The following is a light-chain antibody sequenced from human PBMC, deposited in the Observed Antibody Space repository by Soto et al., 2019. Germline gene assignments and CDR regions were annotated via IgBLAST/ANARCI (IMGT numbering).Light chain of an antibody. CDR3: MQALQTAWT. CDR2: LGS. V-gene: IGKV2-28*01. Sequence: DLVMTQSPLSLPVTPGEPASISCRSSQSLLHSNGYNYLAWYLQKPGQSPQLLTYLGSNRASGVPDRFIGSGSGADFTLKISRVEAEDVGVYYCMQALQTAWTFGQGTRVDIK. J-gene: IGKJ1*01. CDR1: QSLLHSNGYNY.